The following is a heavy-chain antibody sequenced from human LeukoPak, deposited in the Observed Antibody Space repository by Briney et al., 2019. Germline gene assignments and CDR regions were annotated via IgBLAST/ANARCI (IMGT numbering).Heavy chain of an antibody. J-gene: IGHJ5*02. CDR3: ATPDNGYRVFDP. Sequence: SVKVSCKASGGTFSSYAISWVRQAPGQGLEWMGGIIPIFGTANYAQKFQGRVTITADESTSTAYMELSSLRSEDTAVYYCATPDNGYRVFDPWGQGTLVTVSS. CDR2: IIPIFGTA. V-gene: IGHV1-69*13. D-gene: IGHD5-12*01. CDR1: GGTFSSYA.